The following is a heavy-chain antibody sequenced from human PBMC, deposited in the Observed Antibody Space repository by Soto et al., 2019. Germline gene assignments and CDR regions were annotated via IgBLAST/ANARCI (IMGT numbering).Heavy chain of an antibody. CDR2: ISGSGGST. J-gene: IGHJ4*02. CDR3: AKGPGYSSSWYYFDY. D-gene: IGHD6-13*01. V-gene: IGHV3-23*01. Sequence: PGGSLRLSCAASGFTFSSYAMSWVRQPPGKGLEWVSAISGSGGSTYYADSVKGRFTISRDNSKNTLYLQMNSLGAEDTAVYYCAKGPGYSSSWYYFDYWGQGTLVTVSS. CDR1: GFTFSSYA.